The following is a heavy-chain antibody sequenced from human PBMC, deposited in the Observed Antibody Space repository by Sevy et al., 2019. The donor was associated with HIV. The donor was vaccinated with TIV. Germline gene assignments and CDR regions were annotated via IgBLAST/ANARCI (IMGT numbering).Heavy chain of an antibody. CDR3: ARDFPVGTTSTFDY. Sequence: GGSLRLSCAASGFTFSNYNMNWVRQAPGKGLEWVSSITGSSNYIYYEDSLKGRFTASRDNAKNSLYLQMNSLRAEDTAVYYCARDFPVGTTSTFDYWGQGTLVTVSS. D-gene: IGHD1-26*01. CDR1: GFTFSNYN. V-gene: IGHV3-21*01. J-gene: IGHJ4*02. CDR2: ITGSSNYI.